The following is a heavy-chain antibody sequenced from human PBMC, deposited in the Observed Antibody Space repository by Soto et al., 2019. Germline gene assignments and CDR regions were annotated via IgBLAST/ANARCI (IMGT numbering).Heavy chain of an antibody. D-gene: IGHD3-22*01. CDR3: ARGDSSGYVHY. CDR1: GGSISSSNW. Sequence: QVQLQESGPGLVKPSGTLSLTCAVSGGSISSSNWWSWVRQPPGKGLEWIGEIYHSGSTNYNPSLQSRVTISVDKSKNQFSLKLRSVTAADTAVYYCARGDSSGYVHYWGQGTLVTVSS. V-gene: IGHV4-4*02. CDR2: IYHSGST. J-gene: IGHJ4*02.